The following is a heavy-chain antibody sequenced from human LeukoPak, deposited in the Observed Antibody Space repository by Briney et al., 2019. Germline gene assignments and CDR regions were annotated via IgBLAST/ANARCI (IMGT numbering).Heavy chain of an antibody. CDR1: GGSISSYY. Sequence: SETLSLTCTVSGGSISSYYWSWIRQPPGKGLEWVWYIYYSGGTNYNPSLKSRVTISVDTSKNQFSLKLSSVTAADTAVYYCARDRTYYYGSGSYFYYGMDVWGQGTTVTVSS. J-gene: IGHJ6*02. D-gene: IGHD3-10*01. CDR2: IYYSGGT. CDR3: ARDRTYYYGSGSYFYYGMDV. V-gene: IGHV4-59*01.